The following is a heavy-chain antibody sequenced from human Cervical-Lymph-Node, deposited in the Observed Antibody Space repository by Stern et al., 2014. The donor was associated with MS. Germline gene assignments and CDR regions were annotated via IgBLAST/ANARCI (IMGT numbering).Heavy chain of an antibody. D-gene: IGHD4-11*01. Sequence: QVQLQESGPGLVKPSQTLSLTCSVSGASISSGTYYWTWIRQHPGEGLEWIGNIYYSGNTHYNPSLKSRVFISLDTSKNQFSLRLSSVTSADTAVYYCARVRHDYSNYWFDPWGQGTLVTVSS. J-gene: IGHJ5*02. CDR2: IYYSGNT. CDR3: ARVRHDYSNYWFDP. V-gene: IGHV4-31*03. CDR1: GASISSGTYY.